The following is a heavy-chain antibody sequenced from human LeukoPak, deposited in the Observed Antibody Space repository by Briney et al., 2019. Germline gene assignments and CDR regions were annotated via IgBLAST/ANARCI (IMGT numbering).Heavy chain of an antibody. CDR2: IYYSGST. J-gene: IGHJ2*01. V-gene: IGHV4-39*01. D-gene: IGHD3-9*01. Sequence: KSSETLSLTCTVSGGSISSSSYYWGWIRQPPGKGLEWIGSIYYSGSTYYNPSLKSRVTISVDTSKNQFSLKLSSVTAADTAVHYCARRPPDDWDWYFDLWGRGTLVTVSS. CDR1: GGSISSSSYY. CDR3: ARRPPDDWDWYFDL.